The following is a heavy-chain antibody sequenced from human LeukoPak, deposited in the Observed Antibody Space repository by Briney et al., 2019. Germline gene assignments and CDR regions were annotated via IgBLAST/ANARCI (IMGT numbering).Heavy chain of an antibody. J-gene: IGHJ4*02. CDR2: FDPEDGET. CDR1: GYTLTELS. V-gene: IGHV1-24*01. Sequence: ASVKVSCKVSGYTLTELSMHWVRQAPGKGLEWMGGFDPEDGETIYAQKFQGRVTMTEDTSTDTAYLQWSSLKASDTAMYYCARPDRYCSGGSCTGFDYWGQGTLVTVSS. CDR3: ARPDRYCSGGSCTGFDY. D-gene: IGHD2-15*01.